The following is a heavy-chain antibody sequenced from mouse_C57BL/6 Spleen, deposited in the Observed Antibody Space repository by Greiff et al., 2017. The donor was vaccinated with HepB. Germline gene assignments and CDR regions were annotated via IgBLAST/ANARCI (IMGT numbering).Heavy chain of an antibody. CDR1: GYTFTSYW. V-gene: IGHV1-53*01. Sequence: VQLQQPGTELVKPGASVKLSCKASGYTFTSYWMHWVKQRPGQGLEWIGNINPSNGGTNYNEKFKSKATLTVDKSSSTAYMQLSSLTSEDSAVYYCARWDTTVVAPFDYWGQGTTLTVSS. D-gene: IGHD1-1*01. CDR3: ARWDTTVVAPFDY. J-gene: IGHJ2*01. CDR2: INPSNGGT.